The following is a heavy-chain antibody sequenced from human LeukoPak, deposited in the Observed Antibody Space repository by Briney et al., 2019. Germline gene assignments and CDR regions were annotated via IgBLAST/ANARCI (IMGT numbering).Heavy chain of an antibody. Sequence: PGRSLRHSCETSVFTFRHYGMHWVRQAPGAGLAWVAVIWSDASNTYYADSVKGRFTISRDNSRNTLYLQMSSLRAEDTAVYYCAKDAERGFDYSNSLNYWGQGTLVTVSS. V-gene: IGHV3-33*06. D-gene: IGHD4-11*01. CDR3: AKDAERGFDYSNSLNY. CDR2: IWSDASNT. J-gene: IGHJ4*02. CDR1: VFTFRHYG.